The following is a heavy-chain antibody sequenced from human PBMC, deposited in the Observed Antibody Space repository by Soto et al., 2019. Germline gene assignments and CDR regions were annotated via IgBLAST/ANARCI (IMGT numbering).Heavy chain of an antibody. CDR1: GFTVGSNY. D-gene: IGHD5-12*01. Sequence: PGGSLILSCTASGFTVGSNYMSWVRQAPGKGLEWVSVIYSGGSTNYADSVKGRFTISRDNAKNSLYLQMNSLRAEDTAVYYCARAVDIVATEPPRWFAYWGQGTLVTVSS. CDR3: ARAVDIVATEPPRWFAY. J-gene: IGHJ4*02. CDR2: IYSGGST. V-gene: IGHV3-53*01.